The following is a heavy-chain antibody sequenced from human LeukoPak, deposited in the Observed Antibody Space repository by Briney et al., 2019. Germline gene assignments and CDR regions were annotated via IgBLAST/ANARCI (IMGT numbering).Heavy chain of an antibody. V-gene: IGHV1-69*06. D-gene: IGHD5-12*01. CDR1: GGTFSSYA. CDR2: IIPIFGTA. CDR3: ASGGYSGYDLHYYYYMDV. Sequence: ASVKVSCKASGGTFSSYAISWVRQAPGQGLEWMGWIIPIFGTANYAQKFQGRVTITADKSTSTAYMELSSLRSEDTAVYYCASGGYSGYDLHYYYYMDVWGKGTTVTVSS. J-gene: IGHJ6*03.